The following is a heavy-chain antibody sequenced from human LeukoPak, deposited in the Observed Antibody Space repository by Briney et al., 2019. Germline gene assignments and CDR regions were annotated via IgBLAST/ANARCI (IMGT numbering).Heavy chain of an antibody. Sequence: SVKVSCKASGYTFTSYGISWVRQAPGQGLEWMGRIIPILGIANYAQKFQGRVTITADKSTSTAYMELSSLRSEDTAVYYCARVYDSSGYYQYYFDYWGQGTLVTVSS. D-gene: IGHD3-22*01. J-gene: IGHJ4*02. CDR2: IIPILGIA. V-gene: IGHV1-69*04. CDR3: ARVYDSSGYYQYYFDY. CDR1: GYTFTSYG.